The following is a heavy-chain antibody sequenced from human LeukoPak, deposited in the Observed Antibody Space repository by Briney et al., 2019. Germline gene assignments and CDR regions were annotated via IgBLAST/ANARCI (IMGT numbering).Heavy chain of an antibody. V-gene: IGHV3-21*01. CDR1: GFTFSSYS. CDR3: ARERCSGGSCFSNSDY. CDR2: ISSSTYI. J-gene: IGHJ4*02. D-gene: IGHD2-15*01. Sequence: GGSLRLSCAASGFTFSSYSMNWVRQAPGKGREWVSSISSSTYIYYADSVKGRFTISRDNAKNSLYLQMNSLRAEDTAVYYCARERCSGGSCFSNSDYWGQGTLVTVSS.